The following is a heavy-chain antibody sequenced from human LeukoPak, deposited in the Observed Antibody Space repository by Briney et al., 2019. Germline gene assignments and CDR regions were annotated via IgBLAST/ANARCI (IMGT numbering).Heavy chain of an antibody. CDR1: GGSISSGGYY. Sequence: SSETLSLTCTVSGGSISSGGYYWSWIRQHPGKGLEWIGYIYYSGSTYYNPSLKSRVTISVDTSKNQFSLKLSSVTAADTAVYYCARDRVATITFDYYYGMDVWGKGTTVTVSS. J-gene: IGHJ6*04. V-gene: IGHV4-31*03. CDR2: IYYSGST. D-gene: IGHD5-12*01. CDR3: ARDRVATITFDYYYGMDV.